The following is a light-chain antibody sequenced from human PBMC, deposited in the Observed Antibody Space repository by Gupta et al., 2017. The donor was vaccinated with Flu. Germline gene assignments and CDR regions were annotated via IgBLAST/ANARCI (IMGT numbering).Light chain of an antibody. J-gene: IGKJ4*01. CDR1: QSISSQ. Sequence: PATLSWSPGERATLSCRASQSISSQLAWYQQKPGQAPRLFIYDASNRATGIPARFSGSGSGTDFTLTISSLEPEDFAVYYCQQRRDWPITFGGGTKVEIK. V-gene: IGKV3-11*01. CDR3: QQRRDWPIT. CDR2: DAS.